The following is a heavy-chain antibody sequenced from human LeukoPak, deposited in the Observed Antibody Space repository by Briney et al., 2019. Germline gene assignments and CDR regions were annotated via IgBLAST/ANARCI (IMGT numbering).Heavy chain of an antibody. D-gene: IGHD2-2*02. V-gene: IGHV4-30-4*01. CDR1: NDSISSGDYY. Sequence: PSETLSLTCTVSNDSISSGDYYWNWIRQPPGKGLEWIGYIFHRGGTSYNPSLKSRILFSVDTSQNQFSLKLNSVTAADTAVYYCARQSVFSYCSSTSCYTAPEYYFDYWGQGTLVTVSS. J-gene: IGHJ4*02. CDR2: IFHRGGT. CDR3: ARQSVFSYCSSTSCYTAPEYYFDY.